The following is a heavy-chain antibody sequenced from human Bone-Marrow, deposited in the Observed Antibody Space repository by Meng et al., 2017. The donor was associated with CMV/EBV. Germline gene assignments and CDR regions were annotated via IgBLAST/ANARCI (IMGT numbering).Heavy chain of an antibody. V-gene: IGHV3-7*01. CDR2: IKQDGSEK. J-gene: IGHJ4*02. Sequence: GESLKISCAASGFTFTNYWMSWVRQAPGKGLEWVANIKQDGSEKQYVDSVKGRFTVSRDNAKNSLDLQMNSLRVDDTAVYYCARICVTGATCYHFDYCGQATLVTASS. CDR3: ARICVTGATCYHFDY. D-gene: IGHD2-2*01. CDR1: GFTFTNYW.